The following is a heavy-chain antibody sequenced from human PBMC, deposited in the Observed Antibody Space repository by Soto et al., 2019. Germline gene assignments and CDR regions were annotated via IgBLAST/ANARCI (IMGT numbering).Heavy chain of an antibody. D-gene: IGHD5-12*01. V-gene: IGHV1-69*08. CDR3: ARDRGIYTGYDPQYWYFHL. CDR2: IIPILGIA. J-gene: IGHJ2*01. Sequence: QVQLVQSGAEVKKPGSSVKVSCKASGGTFSSYTISWVRQAPGQGLEWMGRIIPILGIANYAQKFQGRVTIPADKSTSKAYRGLRSLRSDDTAVYYWARDRGIYTGYDPQYWYFHLWGRGTLVTVSS. CDR1: GGTFSSYT.